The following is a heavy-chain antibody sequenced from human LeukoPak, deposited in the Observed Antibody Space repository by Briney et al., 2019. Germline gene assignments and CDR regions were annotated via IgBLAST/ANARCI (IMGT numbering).Heavy chain of an antibody. CDR1: GFIFSSFG. D-gene: IGHD2-21*02. CDR2: IWYDGSNR. Sequence: GGSLRLSCAASGFIFSSFGMQWVRQAPGKGLDWVAGIWYDGSNRNYADSVKGRFTISRDKSKNTLFLQMDSLRAEDTAVYYCGRVFCGGNCYSPPLPDYWGQGTLVTVSA. CDR3: GRVFCGGNCYSPPLPDY. V-gene: IGHV3-33*01. J-gene: IGHJ4*02.